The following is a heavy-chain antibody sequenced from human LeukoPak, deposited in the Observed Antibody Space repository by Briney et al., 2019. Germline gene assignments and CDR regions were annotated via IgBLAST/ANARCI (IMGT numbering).Heavy chain of an antibody. CDR3: ARVVDSSGWYGYYYYMDV. CDR2: IYYSGST. CDR1: GGSISSYY. J-gene: IGHJ6*03. D-gene: IGHD6-19*01. Sequence: SETLSLTCTVSGGSISSYYWSWIRQPPGKGLEWIGYIYYSGSTNYNPSLKSRVTISIDTSKNQFSLKLSSVTAADTAVYYCARVVDSSGWYGYYYYMDVWGKGTTVTVSS. V-gene: IGHV4-59*01.